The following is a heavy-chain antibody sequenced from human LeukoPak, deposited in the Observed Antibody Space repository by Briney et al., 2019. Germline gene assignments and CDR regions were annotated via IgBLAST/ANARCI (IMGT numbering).Heavy chain of an antibody. J-gene: IGHJ3*02. CDR2: IYSGGST. V-gene: IGHV3-53*01. CDR3: ARDQTFDI. Sequence: PGGSLRLSCAASGFTVSSNYMSWVRQAPGKGLEWVSVIYSGGSTYYADSVKGRFTISRDNSRNTLYLQMNRLRAEDTAVYYCARDQTFDIWGQGTMVTVSS. CDR1: GFTVSSNY.